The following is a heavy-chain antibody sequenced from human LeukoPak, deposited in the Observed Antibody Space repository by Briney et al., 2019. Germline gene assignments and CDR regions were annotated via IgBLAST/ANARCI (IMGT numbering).Heavy chain of an antibody. CDR3: ARVRADIAARPFDC. Sequence: SETLSLTCTVSGGSISSHYWIWIRQPPGKGLEWIGFIYYSGSTNYNPSLKSRVTISVDTSKNQFSLKLSSVTAADTAVYYCARVRADIAARPFDCWGQGTLVTVSS. D-gene: IGHD6-6*01. V-gene: IGHV4-59*11. CDR2: IYYSGST. CDR1: GGSISSHY. J-gene: IGHJ4*02.